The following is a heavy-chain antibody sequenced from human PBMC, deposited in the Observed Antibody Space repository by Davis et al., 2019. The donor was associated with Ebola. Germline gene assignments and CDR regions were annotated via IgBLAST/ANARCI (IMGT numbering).Heavy chain of an antibody. CDR3: AKLVSGY. J-gene: IGHJ4*02. CDR1: GFTLRSYS. Sequence: GESPKIPRAAPGFTLRSYSMNWVRQAPGKGLEWVSSISSSSSYIYYADSVKGRFTISRDNAKNSLYLQMNSLRDEDTAVYYCAKLVSGYWGQGTLVSVSS. D-gene: IGHD3-22*01. V-gene: IGHV3-21*04. CDR2: ISSSSSYI.